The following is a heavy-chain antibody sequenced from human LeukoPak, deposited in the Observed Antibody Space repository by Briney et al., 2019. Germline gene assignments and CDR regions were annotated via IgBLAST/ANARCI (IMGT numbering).Heavy chain of an antibody. CDR3: AELGITMIGGV. D-gene: IGHD3-10*02. V-gene: IGHV3-48*04. Sequence: GGSLRLSCAASGFTFSNYSMNWVRPAPGKGLEWVSYISSSGSTIYYADSVKGRFTISRDNAKNSLYLQMNSLRAEDTAVYYCAELGITMIGGVWGKGTTVTISS. J-gene: IGHJ6*04. CDR1: GFTFSNYS. CDR2: ISSSGSTI.